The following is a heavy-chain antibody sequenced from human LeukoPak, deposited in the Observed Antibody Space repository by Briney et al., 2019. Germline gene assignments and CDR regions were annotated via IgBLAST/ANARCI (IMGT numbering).Heavy chain of an antibody. Sequence: PSETLSLTCAVYGGSFSGYYWSWIRQPPGKGLEWIGEINHSGSTNYNPSLKSRVTLSVDTSKNQFSLKLSSVTAADTAVYYCARREDGYNLAGFWGQGTMVTVSS. CDR3: ARREDGYNLAGF. D-gene: IGHD5-24*01. CDR1: GGSFSGYY. CDR2: INHSGST. V-gene: IGHV4-34*01. J-gene: IGHJ3*01.